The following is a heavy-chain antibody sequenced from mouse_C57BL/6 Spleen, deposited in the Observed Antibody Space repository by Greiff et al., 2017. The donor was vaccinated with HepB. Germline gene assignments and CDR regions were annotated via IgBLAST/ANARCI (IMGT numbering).Heavy chain of an antibody. J-gene: IGHJ2*01. D-gene: IGHD2-5*01. V-gene: IGHV1-54*01. Sequence: VQLQQSGAELVRPGTSVKVSCKASGYAFTNYLIEWVKQRPGQGLEWIGVINPGSGGTNYNEKFKGKATLTADKSSSTAYMQLSSLTSEDSAVYFCARTGNYYSNYGYFDYWGQGTTLTVSS. CDR3: ARTGNYYSNYGYFDY. CDR2: INPGSGGT. CDR1: GYAFTNYL.